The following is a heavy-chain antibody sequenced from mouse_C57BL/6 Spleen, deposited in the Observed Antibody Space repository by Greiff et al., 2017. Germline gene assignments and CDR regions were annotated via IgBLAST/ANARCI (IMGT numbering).Heavy chain of an antibody. D-gene: IGHD2-5*01. Sequence: EVQVVESGGGLVKPGGSLKLSCAASGFTFSSYAMSWVRQTPEKRLEWVATISDGGSYTYYPDNVKGRFTISRDNAKNNLYLQMSHLKSEDTAMYYCARDNCSNPMDYWGQGTSVTVSS. J-gene: IGHJ4*01. V-gene: IGHV5-4*01. CDR2: ISDGGSYT. CDR3: ARDNCSNPMDY. CDR1: GFTFSSYA.